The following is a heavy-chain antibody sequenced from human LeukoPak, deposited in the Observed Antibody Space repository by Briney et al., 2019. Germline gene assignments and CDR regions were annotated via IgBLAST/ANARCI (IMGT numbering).Heavy chain of an antibody. CDR3: ARMRGYCSSTSCRNWFDP. J-gene: IGHJ5*02. V-gene: IGHV4-59*01. Sequence: SETLSLTCTVSGGSISSYYWSWIRQPPGKGLEWIGYTYYSGSTNYNPSLKSRVTISVDTSKNQFSLKLSSVTAADTAVYYCARMRGYCSSTSCRNWFDPWGQGTLVTVSS. D-gene: IGHD2-2*01. CDR1: GGSISSYY. CDR2: TYYSGST.